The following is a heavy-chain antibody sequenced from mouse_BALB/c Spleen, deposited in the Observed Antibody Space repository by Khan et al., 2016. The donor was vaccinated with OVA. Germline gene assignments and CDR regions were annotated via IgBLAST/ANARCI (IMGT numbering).Heavy chain of an antibody. CDR3: TGSKGSFYLDY. Sequence: EVQLQQSGTVPARPGASVKMSCKASGYSFTSYWMHWVTQRPGQGLEWIGAFYPGSSDTRYNQMFKDRAKLTAVTSASTVYMELISLTNEDSAVYYGTGSKGSFYLDYWAKGTTLTVSS. CDR1: GYSFTSYW. V-gene: IGHV1-5*01. CDR2: FYPGSSDT. J-gene: IGHJ2*01.